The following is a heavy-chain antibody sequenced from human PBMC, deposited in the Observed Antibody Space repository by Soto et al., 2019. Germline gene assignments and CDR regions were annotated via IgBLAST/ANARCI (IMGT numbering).Heavy chain of an antibody. CDR2: IYTSGST. CDR1: GGSISSYY. J-gene: IGHJ5*02. Sequence: SETLSLTCTVSGGSISSYYWSWIRQPAGKGLEWIGRIYTSGSTNYNPSLKSRVTMSVDTSKNQFSLKLSSVTAADTAVYYCARDLGVAANRDWFDPWGQGTLATVSS. D-gene: IGHD6-19*01. CDR3: ARDLGVAANRDWFDP. V-gene: IGHV4-4*07.